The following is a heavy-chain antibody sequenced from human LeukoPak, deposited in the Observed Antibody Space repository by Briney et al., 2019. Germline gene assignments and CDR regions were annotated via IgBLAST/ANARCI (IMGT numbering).Heavy chain of an antibody. CDR2: IYYSGST. D-gene: IGHD6-13*01. V-gene: IGHV4-59*01. Sequence: PSETLSLTCTVSGGSISSYYWSWIRQPPGKGLEWIGYIYYSGSTNYNPSLKSRVTISVDTSKNQFSLKLSSVTAADTAVYYCARDRPGIVAAGTAGWFDPWGQGTLVTVSS. CDR3: ARDRPGIVAAGTAGWFDP. CDR1: GGSISSYY. J-gene: IGHJ5*02.